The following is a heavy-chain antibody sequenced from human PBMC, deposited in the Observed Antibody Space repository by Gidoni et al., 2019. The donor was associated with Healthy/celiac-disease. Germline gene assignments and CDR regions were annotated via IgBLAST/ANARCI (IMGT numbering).Heavy chain of an antibody. CDR3: AREGWELPHDAFDI. J-gene: IGHJ3*02. CDR2: ISSSGSTI. D-gene: IGHD1-26*01. Sequence: QVQLVESGGGLVKPGGSLRLSCAASGFTFRDDYMSWIRQAPGKGLDGFSYISSSGSTIYYADSGKGRFTISRDNAKNSLYLKRNSLRAEDTAVYYCAREGWELPHDAFDIWGQGTMVTVSS. CDR1: GFTFRDDY. V-gene: IGHV3-11*01.